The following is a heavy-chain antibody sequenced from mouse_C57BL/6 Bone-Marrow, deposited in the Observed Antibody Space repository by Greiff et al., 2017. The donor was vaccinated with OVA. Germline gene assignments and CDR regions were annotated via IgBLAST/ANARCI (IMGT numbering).Heavy chain of an antibody. D-gene: IGHD2-14*01. CDR3: ARQNR. CDR2: ISNGGGST. Sequence: EVKLMESGGGLVQPGGSLKLSCAASGFTFSDYYMYWVRQTPEKRLEWVAYISNGGGSTYYPDTVKGRFTISRDNAKNTLYLQMSRLKSEDTAMYYCARQNRWGQGTTLTVSS. J-gene: IGHJ2*01. V-gene: IGHV5-12*01. CDR1: GFTFSDYY.